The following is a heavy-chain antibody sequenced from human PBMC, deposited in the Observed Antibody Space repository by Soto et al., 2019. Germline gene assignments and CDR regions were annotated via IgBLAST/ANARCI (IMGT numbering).Heavy chain of an antibody. CDR3: ARGGPRDSSGYYFPRQYYYYYGMDV. CDR1: GFTFSSYD. CDR2: IGTACDT. Sequence: GGSLRLSCAASGFTFSSYDMHWVRQATGKGLEWVSAIGTACDTYYPGSVKGRFTISRENAKNSLYLQMNSLRAEDTAVYYCARGGPRDSSGYYFPRQYYYYYGMDVWGQGTTVTVSS. D-gene: IGHD3-22*01. J-gene: IGHJ6*02. V-gene: IGHV3-13*01.